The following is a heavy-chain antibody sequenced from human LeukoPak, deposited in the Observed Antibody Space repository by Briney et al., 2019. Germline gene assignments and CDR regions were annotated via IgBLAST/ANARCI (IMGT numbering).Heavy chain of an antibody. D-gene: IGHD4-11*01. CDR1: GFTVSSNY. V-gene: IGHV3-7*01. CDR2: IKQDGSEK. CDR3: AREPPTNRDSSNYGN. Sequence: GGSLRLSCAASGFTVSSNYMSWVRQAPGKGLEWVASIKQDGSEKYYVDSVKGRFTISRDNTKNSVHLQMDSLRAEDTAVYNCAREPPTNRDSSNYGNWGQGTLVTVSS. J-gene: IGHJ4*02.